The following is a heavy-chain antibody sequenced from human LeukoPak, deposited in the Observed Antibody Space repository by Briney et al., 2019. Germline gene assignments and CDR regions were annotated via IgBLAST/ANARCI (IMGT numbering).Heavy chain of an antibody. Sequence: ASVTVSCTASGGTFSSYAISWVRQAPGQGLEWMGGIIPIFGTANYAQKFQGRVTITADESTSTAYMELSSLRSEDTAVYYCARRGSSGYYLDYWGQGTLVTVSS. CDR1: GGTFSSYA. D-gene: IGHD3-22*01. CDR3: ARRGSSGYYLDY. V-gene: IGHV1-69*01. CDR2: IIPIFGTA. J-gene: IGHJ4*02.